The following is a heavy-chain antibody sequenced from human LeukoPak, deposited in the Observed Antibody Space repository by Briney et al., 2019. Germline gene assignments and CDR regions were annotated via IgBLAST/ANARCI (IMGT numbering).Heavy chain of an antibody. CDR1: GGSISSSSYY. CDR2: IYYSGST. V-gene: IGHV4-39*07. Sequence: SETLSLTCTVSGGSISSSSYYWGWIRQAPGKGLEWIGSIYYSGSTYYNPSLKSRVTISVDTSKNQFSLKLSSVTAADTAVYYCVQQLEPDAFDIWGQGTMVTVSS. CDR3: VQQLEPDAFDI. D-gene: IGHD6-6*01. J-gene: IGHJ3*02.